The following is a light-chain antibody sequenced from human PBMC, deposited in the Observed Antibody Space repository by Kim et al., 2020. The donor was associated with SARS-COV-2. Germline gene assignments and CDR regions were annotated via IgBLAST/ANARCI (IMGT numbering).Light chain of an antibody. CDR2: DAS. Sequence: EIVLTQSPATLSLSPGERATLSCRASQSVSYYLAWYQLKPGQPPRLLFYDASNRATGTPARFSGSGSGTDFTLTISSLEPEDFAVYYCQHRRNWPITFGQGTRLEIK. J-gene: IGKJ5*01. CDR3: QHRRNWPIT. CDR1: QSVSYY. V-gene: IGKV3-11*01.